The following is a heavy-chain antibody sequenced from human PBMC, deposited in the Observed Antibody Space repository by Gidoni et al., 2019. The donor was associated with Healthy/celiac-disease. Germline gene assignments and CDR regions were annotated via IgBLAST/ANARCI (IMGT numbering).Heavy chain of an antibody. CDR2: IRSKAYGGTT. D-gene: IGHD3-10*01. J-gene: IGHJ6*02. V-gene: IGHV3-49*04. Sequence: EVQLVESGGGLVQPGRSLRLSCTASGFTFGDYAISWVRQAPGKGLEWVGFIRSKAYGGTTEYAASVKGRFTISRDDSKSSAYLQMNSLKTEDTAVYYWTRLYGSGSYYYYYYGMDVWGQGTTVTVSS. CDR3: TRLYGSGSYYYYYYGMDV. CDR1: GFTFGDYA.